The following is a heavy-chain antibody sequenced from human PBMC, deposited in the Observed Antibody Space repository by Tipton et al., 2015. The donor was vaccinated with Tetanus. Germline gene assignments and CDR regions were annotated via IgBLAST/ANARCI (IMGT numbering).Heavy chain of an antibody. V-gene: IGHV4-4*07. CDR1: GGSISSYY. D-gene: IGHD3-3*01. CDR2: IYAPGIT. CDR3: AKDRRSYDSWNAYYRGLYGMDV. J-gene: IGHJ6*02. Sequence: TLSLTCTVSGGSISSYYWTWIRQPAGKGLEWIGRIYAPGITNYNPSLKSRVSMSVDTSKNQFSLRLSSVTAADTAVYYCAKDRRSYDSWNAYYRGLYGMDVWGQGTLVTVSS.